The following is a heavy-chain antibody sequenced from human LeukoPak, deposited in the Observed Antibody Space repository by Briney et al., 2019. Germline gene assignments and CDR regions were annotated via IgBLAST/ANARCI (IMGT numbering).Heavy chain of an antibody. D-gene: IGHD3-16*01. CDR1: GYSISSGYY. CDR2: IYHSGST. V-gene: IGHV4-38-2*02. Sequence: SETLSLTCNVSGYSISSGYYWGWIRQPPGKGLEWIGSIYHSGSTYYNPSLKSRVTISVDTSKNQFSLKLSSVTAADTAVYYCAREVIGGGFDYWGQGTLVTVSS. CDR3: AREVIGGGFDY. J-gene: IGHJ4*02.